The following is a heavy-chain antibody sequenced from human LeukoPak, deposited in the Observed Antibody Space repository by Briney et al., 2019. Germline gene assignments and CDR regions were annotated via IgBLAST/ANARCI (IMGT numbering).Heavy chain of an antibody. V-gene: IGHV4-31*03. D-gene: IGHD4-23*01. CDR2: FYYRGST. Sequence: NPSETLSLTCTVSGGSISSGGYYWSWLRQHPGEGLEWIGYFYYRGSTHYNPSLKSRVTISIDTSSNQFSLKLSSVTAADTAVFYCARGVYGGPFQLWGQGTLVTASS. J-gene: IGHJ1*01. CDR1: GGSISSGGYY. CDR3: ARGVYGGPFQL.